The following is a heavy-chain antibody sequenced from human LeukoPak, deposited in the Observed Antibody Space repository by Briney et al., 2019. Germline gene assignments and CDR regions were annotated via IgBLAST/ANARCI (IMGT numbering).Heavy chain of an antibody. D-gene: IGHD1-26*01. CDR1: GFTFSSYW. CDR3: AREIRAKGWELLRWFDP. Sequence: PGGSLRLSCAASGFTFSSYWMSWVRQAPGKGLEWVAHIKQDGSEKYYVDSVKGRFTISRDNAKNSLYLQMNSLRAEDTAVYYCAREIRAKGWELLRWFDPWGQGTLVTVSS. V-gene: IGHV3-7*05. J-gene: IGHJ5*02. CDR2: IKQDGSEK.